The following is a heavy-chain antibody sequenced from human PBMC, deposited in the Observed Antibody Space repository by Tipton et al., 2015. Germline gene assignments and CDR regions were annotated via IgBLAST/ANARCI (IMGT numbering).Heavy chain of an antibody. CDR2: IGGSGDTT. V-gene: IGHV3-23*01. CDR1: GFTFDDYA. J-gene: IGHJ6*02. Sequence: SLRLSCAASGFTFDDYAMHWVRQAPGKGLEWVSGIGGSGDTTYYADSVKGRFTISRDNSKNTVYLQMNSLRVEDTAVYYCARCWHYYYYYGMDVWGQGTTVTVSS. CDR3: ARCWHYYYYYGMDV. D-gene: IGHD3-10*02.